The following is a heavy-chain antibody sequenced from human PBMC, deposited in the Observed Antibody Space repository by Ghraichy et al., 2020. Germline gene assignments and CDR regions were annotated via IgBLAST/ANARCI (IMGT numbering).Heavy chain of an antibody. Sequence: SVKVSCKASGGTFSTYVINWVRQAPGQGLEWVGRIIPILGIANYAQKFQGRVTITADKSTSTAYMELSSLTSEDTAVYYCARVLYSGSYSGDYWGQGTLVTVSS. V-gene: IGHV1-69*04. CDR3: ARVLYSGSYSGDY. CDR1: GGTFSTYV. CDR2: IIPILGIA. D-gene: IGHD1-26*01. J-gene: IGHJ4*02.